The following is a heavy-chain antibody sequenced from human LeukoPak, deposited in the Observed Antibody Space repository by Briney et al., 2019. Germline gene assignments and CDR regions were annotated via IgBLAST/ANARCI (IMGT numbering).Heavy chain of an antibody. CDR1: GYTFTSYY. J-gene: IGHJ4*02. CDR3: ARPRGCGSARCNNFDS. V-gene: IGHV1-46*01. CDR2: INPSGGST. Sequence: ASVKVSCKASGYTFTSYYMHWVRQAPGQGLEWMGIINPSGGSTSYAQKFQGRVTMTRDMSTSTVYMELSSLRAEDTAVYYCARPRGCGSARCNNFDSWGQGTLVTVSS. D-gene: IGHD2-2*01.